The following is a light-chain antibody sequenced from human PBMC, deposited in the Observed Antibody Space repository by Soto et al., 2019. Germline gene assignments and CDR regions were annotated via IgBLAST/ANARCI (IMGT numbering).Light chain of an antibody. CDR2: GAS. CDR1: QSVSSSY. V-gene: IGKV3-20*01. J-gene: IGKJ2*01. CDR3: QQYGSSPLTYT. Sequence: EIVLTQSPGTLSLSPGERATLSCRVSQSVSSSYLAWYQQKPGQAPRLLIYGASSRATGIPDRFSGSGSGTDFTRTISRLEPEDFAVYYCQQYGSSPLTYTFGQGTKLEIK.